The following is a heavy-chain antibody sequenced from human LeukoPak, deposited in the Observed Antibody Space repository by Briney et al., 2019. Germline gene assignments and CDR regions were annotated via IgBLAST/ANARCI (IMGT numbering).Heavy chain of an antibody. V-gene: IGHV4-59*08. Sequence: SETLSLTCAVYGGSFSSYYWSWIRQPPGKGLEWIGYIYYSGSTNYNPSLKSRVTISVDTSKNQFSLKLSSVTAADTAVYYCARHPEQQLVPDYWGQGTLVTVSS. CDR2: IYYSGST. D-gene: IGHD6-13*01. CDR3: ARHPEQQLVPDY. J-gene: IGHJ4*02. CDR1: GGSFSSYY.